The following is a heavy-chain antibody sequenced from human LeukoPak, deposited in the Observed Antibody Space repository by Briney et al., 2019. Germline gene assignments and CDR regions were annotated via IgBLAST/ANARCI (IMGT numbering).Heavy chain of an antibody. D-gene: IGHD5-18*01. CDR1: GFTFSSSA. J-gene: IGHJ4*02. CDR3: AKFSGTYGYSD. CDR2: ISGSGGSI. V-gene: IGHV3-23*01. Sequence: GGSLRLSCAASGFTFSSSAMSWVRQAPGKGLEWVSAISGSGGSIYYADFVKGRFTISRDNSKNTLYLQMNSLRAEDTAVYYCAKFSGTYGYSDWGQGTLVTVSS.